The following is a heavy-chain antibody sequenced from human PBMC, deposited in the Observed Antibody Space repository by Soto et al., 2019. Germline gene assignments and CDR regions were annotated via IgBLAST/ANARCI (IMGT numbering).Heavy chain of an antibody. Sequence: QVHLVESGGGVVQPGSSLRLSCAASEFTFRIFAMHWLRQSPGKGLEWVAVISYDGSRKADSVKGRFTVSRDNSWNTLYLQMNSLRAEYTAIYYCARGDREDIEGVVGVRPGEYSMDVWGQGTTVTVSS. V-gene: IGHV3-30-3*01. CDR3: ARGDREDIEGVVGVRPGEYSMDV. J-gene: IGHJ6*02. CDR2: ISYDGSRK. D-gene: IGHD1-26*01. CDR1: EFTFRIFA.